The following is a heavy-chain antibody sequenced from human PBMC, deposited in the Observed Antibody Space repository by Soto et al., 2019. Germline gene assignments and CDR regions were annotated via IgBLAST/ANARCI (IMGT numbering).Heavy chain of an antibody. Sequence: PGGSLRLSCASSGFTFSSYAMSWVRQAPGKGLEWVAVITASGSSTYYADSVKGRFTISRDNSKNTLHLQMNSLRAEDTAVYYCAKAPYYDILTGYYGSLEFDYWGQGTLVTVSS. D-gene: IGHD3-9*01. CDR3: AKAPYYDILTGYYGSLEFDY. CDR2: ITASGSST. J-gene: IGHJ4*02. V-gene: IGHV3-23*01. CDR1: GFTFSSYA.